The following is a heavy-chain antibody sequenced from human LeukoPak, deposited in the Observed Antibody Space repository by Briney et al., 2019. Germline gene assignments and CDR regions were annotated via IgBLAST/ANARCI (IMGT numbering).Heavy chain of an antibody. D-gene: IGHD3-9*01. CDR3: AKPVLRYFDWSDY. CDR1: GFTFNSHW. J-gene: IGHJ4*02. CDR2: ISADGSST. Sequence: GGSLRLSCAASGFTFNSHWLHWVRQAPGRGLVWVSGISADGSSTRYADSVKGRFTISRDNSKNTLYLQMNSLRAEDTAVYYCAKPVLRYFDWSDYWGQGTLVTVSS. V-gene: IGHV3-74*01.